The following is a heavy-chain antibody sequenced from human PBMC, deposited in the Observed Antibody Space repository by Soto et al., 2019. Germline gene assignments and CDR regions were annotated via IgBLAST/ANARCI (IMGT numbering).Heavy chain of an antibody. CDR2: IKQDGSEK. Sequence: EVQLVESGGGLVQPGGSLRLSCAASGFTFSSYWMSWVRQAPGKGLEWVANIKQDGSEKYYVDSVKGRFTISRDNAKNSLYLQMNRLRAEDTAVYSCARDIVVVVAATGPWFDPWGQGTLVTVSS. J-gene: IGHJ5*02. CDR1: GFTFSSYW. CDR3: ARDIVVVVAATGPWFDP. V-gene: IGHV3-7*01. D-gene: IGHD2-15*01.